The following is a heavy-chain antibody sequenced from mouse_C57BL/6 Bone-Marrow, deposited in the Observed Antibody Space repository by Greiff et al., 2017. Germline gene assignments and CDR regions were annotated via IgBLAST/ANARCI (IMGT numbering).Heavy chain of an antibody. J-gene: IGHJ2*01. CDR3: ARNRSLYYFDY. CDR1: GYTFTSYG. CDR2: IYPSSGNT. D-gene: IGHD1-1*01. V-gene: IGHV1-81*01. Sequence: QFQLQQSGAELARPGASVKLSCKASGYTFTSYGISWVKQRTGQCLEWIGEIYPSSGNTYYHETFKGKATLTADKSSSTAYMELRSLTSKDAAVYFCARNRSLYYFDYWGQGTTLTVSS.